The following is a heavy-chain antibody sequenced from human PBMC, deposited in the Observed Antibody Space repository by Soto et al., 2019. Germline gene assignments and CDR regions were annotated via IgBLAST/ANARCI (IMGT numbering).Heavy chain of an antibody. CDR3: ARERLRGGFDY. V-gene: IGHV1-69*08. J-gene: IGHJ4*02. CDR1: GGTFSSYT. D-gene: IGHD3-10*01. Sequence: QVQLVQSGAEVKKPGSSVKVSCKASGGTFSSYTISWVRQAPGQGLEWMGRIFPILALANYAQKFQGRVTITADKSTSTAYMELSSLRSEDTAVYYCARERLRGGFDYWGQGTLVTVSS. CDR2: IFPILALA.